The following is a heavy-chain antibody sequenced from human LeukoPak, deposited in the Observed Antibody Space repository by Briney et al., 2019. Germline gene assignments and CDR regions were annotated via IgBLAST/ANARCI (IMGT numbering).Heavy chain of an antibody. CDR2: IYPGDSDT. D-gene: IGHD1-26*01. CDR3: ARLRGGSYQDWYFDL. CDR1: GYSFTSYW. V-gene: IGHV5-51*01. Sequence: GESLKISCKGSGYSFTSYWIGWVRQMPGKGLEWMGIIYPGDSDTRYSPSFQGQVTISADKSISTAYPQWSSLKASDTAMYYCARLRGGSYQDWYFDLWGRGTLVTVSS. J-gene: IGHJ2*01.